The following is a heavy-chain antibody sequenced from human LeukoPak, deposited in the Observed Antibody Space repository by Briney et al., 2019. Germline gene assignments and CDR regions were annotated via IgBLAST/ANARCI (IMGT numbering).Heavy chain of an antibody. J-gene: IGHJ4*02. Sequence: PGGSLRLSCAASGFTFSSYGMSWVRQAPGKGLEWVSSISGSGGNTYYADSVKGRLTISRDNSKNTLFLHMNSLRAEDTAVYYCAKALGGYHFDYWGQGTLVTASS. CDR2: ISGSGGNT. CDR1: GFTFSSYG. CDR3: AKALGGYHFDY. V-gene: IGHV3-23*01. D-gene: IGHD3-16*01.